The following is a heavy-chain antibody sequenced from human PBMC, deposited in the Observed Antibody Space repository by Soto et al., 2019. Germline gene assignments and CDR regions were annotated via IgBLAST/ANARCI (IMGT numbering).Heavy chain of an antibody. V-gene: IGHV1-69*13. CDR2: IIPVFGTA. CDR3: ARGWNEFHQ. D-gene: IGHD1-1*01. J-gene: IGHJ1*01. CDR1: GGTFSSYA. Sequence: SVPVSCKASGGTFSSYAISWVRQAPGQGLECMGGIIPVFGTANYAQKFQGRGTINADESTSTVYMELSSLRSEDTAGDDGARGWNEFHQWGKGNLV.